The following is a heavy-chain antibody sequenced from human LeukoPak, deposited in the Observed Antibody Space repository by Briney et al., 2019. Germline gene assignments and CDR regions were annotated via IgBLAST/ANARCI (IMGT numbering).Heavy chain of an antibody. Sequence: ASVKVSCKASGYTFTSYDINWVRQATGQGLEWMGWMNPNSGNTGYAQKFQGRVTMTSNTSISTAYMELSSLRSEDTAVYYCARARAFYGDYPYYFGYWGQGTLVTVSS. V-gene: IGHV1-8*01. J-gene: IGHJ4*02. CDR1: GYTFTSYD. CDR3: ARARAFYGDYPYYFGY. CDR2: MNPNSGNT. D-gene: IGHD4-17*01.